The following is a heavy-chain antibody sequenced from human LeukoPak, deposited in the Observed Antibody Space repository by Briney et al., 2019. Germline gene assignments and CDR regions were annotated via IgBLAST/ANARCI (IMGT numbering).Heavy chain of an antibody. CDR1: GYTFTSYD. Sequence: ASVKVSCKASGYTFTSYDINWVRQAPGQGLEWMGWMNPNSGNTGYAQKFQGRVTMTRNTSISTAYMELSSLRSEDTAVYYCARVRSQNYGMDVWGQGTTVTVSS. CDR3: ARVRSQNYGMDV. J-gene: IGHJ6*02. CDR2: MNPNSGNT. V-gene: IGHV1-8*01.